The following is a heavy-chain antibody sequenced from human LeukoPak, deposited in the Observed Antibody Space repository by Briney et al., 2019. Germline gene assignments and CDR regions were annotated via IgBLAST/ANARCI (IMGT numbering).Heavy chain of an antibody. V-gene: IGHV3-20*04. CDR3: ARAPNGDYGGLKTWYY. Sequence: PGGSLRLPCAASGFTFDDYGMSWVRQAPGKGREWVSGINWNGGSTGYADSVKGVFSISRDNAKNSLYLQMNSPRAEAAALYYCARAPNGDYGGLKTWYYWGEGTLVTVSS. J-gene: IGHJ4*02. CDR1: GFTFDDYG. CDR2: INWNGGST. D-gene: IGHD4-23*01.